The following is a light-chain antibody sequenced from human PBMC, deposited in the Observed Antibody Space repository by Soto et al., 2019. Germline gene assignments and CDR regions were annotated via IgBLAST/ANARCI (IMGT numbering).Light chain of an antibody. V-gene: IGLV7-46*01. CDR3: LLSYTGRLYV. CDR1: TGPVTTGHF. J-gene: IGLJ1*01. CDR2: DTD. Sequence: QAVVTQEPSLTVSPGGTVTLTCGSSTGPVTTGHFPYWFQQKPGQAPRPLIYDTDNKHSWTPARFSASLLGDKAALTLSGALPEDEADYYCLLSYTGRLYVFGPGTKVTV.